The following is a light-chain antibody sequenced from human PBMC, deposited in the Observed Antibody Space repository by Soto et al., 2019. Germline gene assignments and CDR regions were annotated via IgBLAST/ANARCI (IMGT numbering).Light chain of an antibody. V-gene: IGKV1-5*01. Sequence: DIQMTQSPSTLYASVGDRVTITCPASQSINSWLAGYQQKPGKAHTLLIYDASSLDSVDPSRFSGSGSGTEFTLAISSLQPDDFATYYCQQHHSYSPRTFGQGTKVEIE. CDR2: DAS. CDR3: QQHHSYSPRT. CDR1: QSINSW. J-gene: IGKJ1*01.